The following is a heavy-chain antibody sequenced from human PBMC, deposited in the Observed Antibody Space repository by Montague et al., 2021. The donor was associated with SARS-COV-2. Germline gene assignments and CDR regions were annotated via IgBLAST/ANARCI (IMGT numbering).Heavy chain of an antibody. CDR2: INHSGST. V-gene: IGHV4-34*01. J-gene: IGHJ4*02. D-gene: IGHD5-18*01. CDR3: ARGGGYSYGALDY. CDR1: GGSFSGYY. Sequence: SETLSLTCVVYGGSFSGYYWSWIRQPPGKGLEWIEEINHSGSTNYNPSLKSRVTISVDTSKKQFSLRLNSVTAADTAVYYCARGGGYSYGALDYWGQGTLVTGSS.